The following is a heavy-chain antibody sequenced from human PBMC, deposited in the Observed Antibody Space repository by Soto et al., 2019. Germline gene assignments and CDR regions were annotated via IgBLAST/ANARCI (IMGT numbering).Heavy chain of an antibody. D-gene: IGHD6-13*01. CDR2: IHHSGST. V-gene: IGHV4-4*02. CDR3: ASRRGIATTGNWFDP. CDR1: GGSISSSNW. Sequence: SETLSLTCTVSGGSISSSNWWSWVRQPPGKGLEWIAEIHHSGSTNYNPSFKSRVTISVDKSKNQFSLKLSSVTAADTAVYYCASRRGIATTGNWFDPWRQGTLVTVSS. J-gene: IGHJ5*02.